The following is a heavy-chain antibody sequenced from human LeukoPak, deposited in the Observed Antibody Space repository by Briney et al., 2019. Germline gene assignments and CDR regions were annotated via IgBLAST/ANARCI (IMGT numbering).Heavy chain of an antibody. D-gene: IGHD6-6*01. CDR3: ARVYSSSSGREAFDF. J-gene: IGHJ3*01. CDR2: VYIRGST. CDR1: GGSISSYN. Sequence: SETLSLKCTVGGGSISSYNWRWHRQPAGKGVECSGRVYIRGSTNYNPSLNCRVTMSIDTSKNQFSLNLSSVTAADTAVYYCARVYSSSSGREAFDFWGQGTMVTVSS. V-gene: IGHV4-4*07.